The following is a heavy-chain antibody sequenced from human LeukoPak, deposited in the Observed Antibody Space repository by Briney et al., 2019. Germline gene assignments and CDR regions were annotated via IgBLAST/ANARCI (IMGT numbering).Heavy chain of an antibody. V-gene: IGHV4-30-4*08. CDR3: ARFYYDILTGHRYFDY. D-gene: IGHD3-9*01. CDR2: IYYSGST. J-gene: IGHJ4*02. Sequence: SQTLSLTCSVSGGSISSGDHYWSWIRQPPGKGLEWIGYIYYSGSTYYNPSVKSRVTISLDTSKNQFSLNLSSVTAADTAVYYCARFYYDILTGHRYFDYWGQGTLVTVSS. CDR1: GGSISSGDHY.